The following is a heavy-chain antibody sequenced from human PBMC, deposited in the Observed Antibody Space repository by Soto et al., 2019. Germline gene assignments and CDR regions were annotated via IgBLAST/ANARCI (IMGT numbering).Heavy chain of an antibody. CDR3: ARDIALDIVVVPAENDACDI. V-gene: IGHV1-69*08. CDR1: GGTFSSYT. Sequence: QVQLVQSGAEVKKPGSSVKVSCKASGGTFSSYTISWLRQAPGQGLEWMGRIIPILGIANYAQKFQGRVTITANKSTSTAYMELSSLISEDKAVYYCARDIALDIVVVPAENDACDIWGKGTMVTVSS. D-gene: IGHD2-2*03. J-gene: IGHJ3*02. CDR2: IIPILGIA.